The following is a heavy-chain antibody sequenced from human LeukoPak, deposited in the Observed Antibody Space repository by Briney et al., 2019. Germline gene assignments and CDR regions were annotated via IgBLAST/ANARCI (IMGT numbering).Heavy chain of an antibody. CDR3: ARQLYSSATV. Sequence: SETLPLTCTVSGDSISSSNYFWGWIRQPPGKGLEWVGNIYHSWNTFYNPSLKSRVTISADTSKNQFSLKLTFVTVADTAVYYCARQLYSSATVWGQGTTVIVSS. J-gene: IGHJ6*02. CDR2: IYHSWNT. D-gene: IGHD6-25*01. V-gene: IGHV4-39*01. CDR1: GDSISSSNYF.